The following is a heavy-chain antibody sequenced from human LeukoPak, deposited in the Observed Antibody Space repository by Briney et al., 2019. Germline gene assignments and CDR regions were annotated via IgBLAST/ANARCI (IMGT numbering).Heavy chain of an antibody. D-gene: IGHD3-22*01. J-gene: IGHJ4*02. CDR2: ISGSGGST. Sequence: GGSLRLSCAASGFTLSSYAMSWVRQAPGKGLEWVSAISGSGGSTYYADSVKGRFTISRDNSKNTLYLQMNSLRAEDTAVYYCARSSERKYYFDYWGQGTLVTVSS. CDR1: GFTLSSYA. V-gene: IGHV3-23*01. CDR3: ARSSERKYYFDY.